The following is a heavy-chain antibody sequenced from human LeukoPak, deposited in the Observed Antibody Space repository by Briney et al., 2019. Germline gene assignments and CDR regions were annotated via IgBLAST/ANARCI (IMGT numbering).Heavy chain of an antibody. V-gene: IGHV3-9*01. CDR1: GFTFDDYA. Sequence: PGRSLRLSCAASGFTFDDYAMHWVRQAPGKGLEWVSGISWNSGSIGYADSVKGRFTISRDNAKNSLYLQMNSPRAEDTALYYCAKDVRELPQYYFDYWGQGTLVTVSS. J-gene: IGHJ4*02. CDR3: AKDVRELPQYYFDY. D-gene: IGHD1-26*01. CDR2: ISWNSGSI.